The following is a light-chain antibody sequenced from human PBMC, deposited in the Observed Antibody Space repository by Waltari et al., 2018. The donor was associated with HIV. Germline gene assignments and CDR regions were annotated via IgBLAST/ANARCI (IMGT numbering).Light chain of an antibody. CDR3: ATWDDILSGPV. CDR2: RSN. V-gene: IGLV1-47*01. CDR1: SSNIGSNY. Sequence: QSVLTQPPSASGTPGQMVAISCSGSSSNIGSNYVYWYQQLPGTAPKVLIYRSNQRPSGVPDRFSGAKSGTSASLASSALRSEDEADYYCATWDDILSGPVFGGGTKLTVL. J-gene: IGLJ3*02.